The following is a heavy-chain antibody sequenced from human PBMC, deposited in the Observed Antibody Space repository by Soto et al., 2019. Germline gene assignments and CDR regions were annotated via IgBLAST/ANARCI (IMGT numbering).Heavy chain of an antibody. Sequence: EVQLVESGGALVQPGGSLRISCVVSGFIFRGYWMSWVRQAPGKGLEWVATMNEDGSEIYYVGSVKGRFDISRDNDENSLHLLRNYDSAEDTCVYFCMRDVGFDYANWGEGDLVTVST. D-gene: IGHD2-2*01. CDR2: MNEDGSEI. CDR3: MRDVGFDYAN. J-gene: IGHJ4*02. CDR1: GFIFRGYW. V-gene: IGHV3-7*01.